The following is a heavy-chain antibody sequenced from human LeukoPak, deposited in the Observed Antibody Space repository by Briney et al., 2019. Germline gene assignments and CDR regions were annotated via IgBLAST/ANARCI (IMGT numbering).Heavy chain of an antibody. CDR2: IYQSGST. CDR3: ARLTYYYGSGSYYDDAFDI. CDR1: GGSISNYY. D-gene: IGHD3-10*01. J-gene: IGHJ3*02. Sequence: ASETLSLTCTVSGGSISNYYWSWIRQPPGKGLEWIGYIYQSGSTDYNPSLKSRVTISVDTSKNQFSLKLSSVTAADTAVYYCARLTYYYGSGSYYDDAFDIWGQGTMVTVSS. V-gene: IGHV4-59*01.